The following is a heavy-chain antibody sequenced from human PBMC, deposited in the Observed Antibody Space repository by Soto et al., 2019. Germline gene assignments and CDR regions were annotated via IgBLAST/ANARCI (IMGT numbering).Heavy chain of an antibody. CDR2: IIPILGIA. D-gene: IGHD6-13*01. J-gene: IGHJ5*02. CDR3: ARDSGAAGTLWFDP. CDR1: GGTFSSYT. V-gene: IGHV1-69*08. Sequence: QVQLVQSGAEVKNPGSSVKVSCKASGGTFSSYTISWVRQAPGQGREWLGRIIPILGIANYAHKLQGRVTITENKSKSQASMELSSLRSEDTAVYYCARDSGAAGTLWFDPWGQGNLVTVSS.